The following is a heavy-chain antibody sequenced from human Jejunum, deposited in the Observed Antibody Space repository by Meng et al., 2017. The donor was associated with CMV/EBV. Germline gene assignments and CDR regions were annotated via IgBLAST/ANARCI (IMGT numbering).Heavy chain of an antibody. Sequence: QVPLLPSGAEVQEAGASVSVSCEASGYTFASYGISWLRQAPGQGLEWMGWFVNNVDTYSAQKFQGRVTMTTDTHTSTAFMELRSLRSDDTAVYYCARGTPGRSYSDYWGQGTLVTVSS. J-gene: IGHJ4*02. CDR1: GYTFASYG. V-gene: IGHV1-18*01. CDR2: FVNNVDT. CDR3: ARGTPGRSYSDY. D-gene: IGHD3-10*01.